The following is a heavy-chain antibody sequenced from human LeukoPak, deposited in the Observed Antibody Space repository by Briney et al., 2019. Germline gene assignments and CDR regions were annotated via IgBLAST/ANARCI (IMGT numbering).Heavy chain of an antibody. D-gene: IGHD1-26*01. Sequence: SVKVSCKASGYTFTGYYIHWVRQAPGQGLEWMGGIIPIFGTANYAQKFQGRVTITTDESTSTAYMELSSLRSEDTAVYYCARARRGAPDYYYMDVWGKGTTVTVSS. V-gene: IGHV1-69*05. CDR2: IIPIFGTA. CDR3: ARARRGAPDYYYMDV. J-gene: IGHJ6*03. CDR1: GYTFTGYY.